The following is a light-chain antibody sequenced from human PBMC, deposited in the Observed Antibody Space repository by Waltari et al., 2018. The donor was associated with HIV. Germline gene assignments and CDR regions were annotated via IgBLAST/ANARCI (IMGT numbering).Light chain of an antibody. J-gene: IGLJ2*01. Sequence: QSALTQPASASGSPGQTVPITCTGTSAGGGGYDHVPWYQPHPDTPPRLIIFGVRRRPSGVDGRFSASKSGNVASLTITGLRPDDEAHYFCSSYTRSISVAFGGGTRLTVL. CDR2: GVR. CDR3: SSYTRSISVA. CDR1: SAGGGGYDH. V-gene: IGLV2-14*03.